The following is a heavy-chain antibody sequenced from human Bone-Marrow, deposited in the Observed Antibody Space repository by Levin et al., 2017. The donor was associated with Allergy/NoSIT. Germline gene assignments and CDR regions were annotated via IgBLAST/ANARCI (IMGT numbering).Heavy chain of an antibody. Sequence: LRLSCTVSGGSISSGSYYWSWIRQPAGTGLEWIGRIYTSGSTNYNPSLKSRVTISVDTSKNQFSLKLSSVTAADTAVYYCARETVVADNWGQGTLVTVSS. J-gene: IGHJ4*02. CDR2: IYTSGST. CDR3: ARETVVADN. D-gene: IGHD2-15*01. V-gene: IGHV4-61*02. CDR1: GGSISSGSYY.